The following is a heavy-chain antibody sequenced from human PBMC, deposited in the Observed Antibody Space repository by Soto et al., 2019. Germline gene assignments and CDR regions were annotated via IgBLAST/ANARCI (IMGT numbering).Heavy chain of an antibody. CDR3: ARHQAGTYYYYYMDV. V-gene: IGHV5-51*01. CDR1: GYSFTSYW. CDR2: IYPGDSDT. J-gene: IGHJ6*03. D-gene: IGHD1-1*01. Sequence: KVSCKASGYSFTSYWIGWVRQMPGKGLEWMGIIYPGDSDTRYSPSFQGQVTISADKSISTAYLQWSSLKASDTAMYYCARHQAGTYYYYYMDVWGKGTTVTVSS.